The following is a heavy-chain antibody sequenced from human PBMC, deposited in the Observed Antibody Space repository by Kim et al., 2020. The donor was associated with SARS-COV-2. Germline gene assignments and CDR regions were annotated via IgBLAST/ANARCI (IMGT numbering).Heavy chain of an antibody. D-gene: IGHD3-10*01. V-gene: IGHV1-18*04. CDR2: ISAYNGNT. J-gene: IGHJ1*01. CDR3: ARDSHLLWFGELLS. CDR1: GYTFTSYG. Sequence: ASVKVSCKASGYTFTSYGISWVRQAPGQGLEWMGWISAYNGNTNYAQKLQGRVTMTTDTSTSTAYMELRSLRSDDTAVYYCARDSHLLWFGELLSWGQGTLVTVSS.